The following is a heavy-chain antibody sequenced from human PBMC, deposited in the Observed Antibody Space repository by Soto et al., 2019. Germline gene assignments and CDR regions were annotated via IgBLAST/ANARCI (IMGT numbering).Heavy chain of an antibody. D-gene: IGHD5-18*01. CDR2: ISSSSGYI. Sequence: EVHLVESGGGLVKPGESLRLSCAASGFTFSTYTMNWVRQPPGKGLEWVSSISSSSGYIYYAASVQGRFTISRDDAKNSLSLQMNSLTAEDTAVYYCARVRSYSYGQVYGMDVWGQGTTVTVAS. CDR1: GFTFSTYT. J-gene: IGHJ6*02. CDR3: ARVRSYSYGQVYGMDV. V-gene: IGHV3-21*01.